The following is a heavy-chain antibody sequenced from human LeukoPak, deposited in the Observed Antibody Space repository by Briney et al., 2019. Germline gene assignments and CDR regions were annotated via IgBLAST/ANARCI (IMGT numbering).Heavy chain of an antibody. CDR2: ISSSSSTI. Sequence: GGSLRLSCAASGFTFSSYSMNWVRQAPGKGLEWVSYISSSSSTIYYADSVKGRFTISRDNAKNSLYLQMNSLRAEDTAVYYCARDLTYYSGYFDYWGQGTLVTVSS. D-gene: IGHD2/OR15-2a*01. V-gene: IGHV3-48*04. CDR1: GFTFSSYS. CDR3: ARDLTYYSGYFDY. J-gene: IGHJ4*02.